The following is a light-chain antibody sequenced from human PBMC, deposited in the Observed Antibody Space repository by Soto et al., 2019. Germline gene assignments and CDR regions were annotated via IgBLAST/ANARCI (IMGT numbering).Light chain of an antibody. V-gene: IGLV2-8*01. CDR1: SSDVGGYNY. J-gene: IGLJ1*01. CDR3: SSYAVTNIFV. Sequence: QSVLTQPPSASGSPGQSVTISCTGTSSDVGGYNYVSWYQQHPGKAPKVIIYEVSKRPSGVPDRFSSSKSGSTASLTVSGLQAEDEADYYCSSYAVTNIFVFGTGTKVTVL. CDR2: EVS.